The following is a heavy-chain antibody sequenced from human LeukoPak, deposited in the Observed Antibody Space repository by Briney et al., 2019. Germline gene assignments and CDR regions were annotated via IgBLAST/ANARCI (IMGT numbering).Heavy chain of an antibody. J-gene: IGHJ6*02. CDR3: ARGPGYVNYYYYYGMDV. D-gene: IGHD3-10*02. Sequence: PSETLSLTCAVYGGSFSGYYWSWIRQPPGKGLEWIGEINHSGSTNYNPSLKSRVTISVDTSKNQFSLKLSSVTAADTAVYYCARGPGYVNYYYYYGMDVWGQGTTVTVSS. CDR1: GGSFSGYY. CDR2: INHSGST. V-gene: IGHV4-34*01.